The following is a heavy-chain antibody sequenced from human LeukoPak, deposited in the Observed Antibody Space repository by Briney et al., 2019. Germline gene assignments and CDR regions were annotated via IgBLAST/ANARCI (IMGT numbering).Heavy chain of an antibody. J-gene: IGHJ6*02. CDR3: ASRDTAMVLGVYYYYGMDV. D-gene: IGHD5-18*01. CDR2: IYYSGST. Sequence: SETLSLTCTVSGGSISSSSYSWGWIRQPPGKGLEWIGSIYYSGSTYYNPSLKSRVTISVDTSKNQFSLKLSSVTAADTAVYYCASRDTAMVLGVYYYYGMDVWGQGTTVTVSS. V-gene: IGHV4-39*01. CDR1: GGSISSSSYS.